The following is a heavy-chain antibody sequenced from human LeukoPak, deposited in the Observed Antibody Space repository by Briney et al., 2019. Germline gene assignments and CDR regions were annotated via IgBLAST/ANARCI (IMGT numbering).Heavy chain of an antibody. CDR2: MSSSSSYI. CDR1: GFTFSSYS. J-gene: IGHJ4*02. V-gene: IGHV3-21*04. Sequence: GGSLRLSCAASGFTFSSYSMNWVRQTPGEGLEWVSYMSSSSSYIYYADSVKGRFTISRDNAKNSLHLQMNSLRAEDTAVYYCARLIRPYFDYWGQGTLVPVSS. CDR3: ARLIRPYFDY.